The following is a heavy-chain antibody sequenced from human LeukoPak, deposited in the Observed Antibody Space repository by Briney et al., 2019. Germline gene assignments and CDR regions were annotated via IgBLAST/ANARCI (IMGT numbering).Heavy chain of an antibody. J-gene: IGHJ4*02. CDR2: IYDSGST. D-gene: IGHD1-26*01. CDR3: ASAIGATTAYYFDY. V-gene: IGHV4-38-2*01. Sequence: SETLSLTCAASGYSISSGYYWGGIRQPPGKGGEWIGSIYDSGSTYYNPSLKRRVTISVDTSKNQFSLKLSSVPAADTAVYYCASAIGATTAYYFDYWGQGTLVTVSS. CDR1: GYSISSGYY.